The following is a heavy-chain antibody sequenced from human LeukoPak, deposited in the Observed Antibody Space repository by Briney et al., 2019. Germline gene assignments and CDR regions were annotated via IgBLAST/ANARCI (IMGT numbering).Heavy chain of an antibody. V-gene: IGHV3-33*01. CDR2: IWYDGSNK. D-gene: IGHD2-2*01. Sequence: GGSLGLSRAASGFTFSSYGMHWVRQAPGKGLEWVAVIWYDGSNKYYADSVKGRFTISRDNSKNTLYLQMNSLRAEDTAVYYCAREAYCSSTCCYNWFDPWGQGTLVTVSS. J-gene: IGHJ5*02. CDR3: AREAYCSSTCCYNWFDP. CDR1: GFTFSSYG.